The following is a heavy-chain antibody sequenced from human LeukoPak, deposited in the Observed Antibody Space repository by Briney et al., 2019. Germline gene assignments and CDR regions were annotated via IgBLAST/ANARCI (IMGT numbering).Heavy chain of an antibody. J-gene: IGHJ5*02. V-gene: IGHV5-51*01. CDR2: IYPGDSDT. D-gene: IGHD3-10*01. CDR3: ARHGEFGELNWFDP. Sequence: GESLKISCKGSGYTFTTYWIGWVRQMPGKGLEWMGIIYPGDSDTRYSPSFQGQVTFSVDESINTAYLQWSSLKASDTAIYYCARHGEFGELNWFDPWGQGTLVTVSS. CDR1: GYTFTTYW.